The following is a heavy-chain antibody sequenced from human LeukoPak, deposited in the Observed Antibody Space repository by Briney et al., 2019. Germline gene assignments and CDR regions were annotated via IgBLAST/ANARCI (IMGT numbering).Heavy chain of an antibody. J-gene: IGHJ4*02. V-gene: IGHV3-21*01. CDR3: ASAIAAANFDY. CDR2: ISSSSSNV. CDR1: GFTFSGYT. D-gene: IGHD6-13*01. Sequence: GGSLRLSCAASGFTFSGYTMNWVRQAPGKGLEWVSSISSSSSNVFYADSVEGRFTISGDNAKNSLYLQMNSLRAEDTAVYYCASAIAAANFDYWGQGTLVTVSS.